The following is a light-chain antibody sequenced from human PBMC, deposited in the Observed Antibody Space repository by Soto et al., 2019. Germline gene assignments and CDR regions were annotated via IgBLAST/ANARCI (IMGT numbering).Light chain of an antibody. CDR1: SSNIGAGYD. J-gene: IGLJ1*01. Sequence: QSVLTQPPSVSGAPGQRVTISCTGSSSNIGAGYDVHWYQQLPGTAPKLLIFRNNNRPSGVPDRFSGSKSGTSASLAITGLQAEDEADYYCQSYDSSLSAYVFGDGTKVTVL. V-gene: IGLV1-40*01. CDR3: QSYDSSLSAYV. CDR2: RNN.